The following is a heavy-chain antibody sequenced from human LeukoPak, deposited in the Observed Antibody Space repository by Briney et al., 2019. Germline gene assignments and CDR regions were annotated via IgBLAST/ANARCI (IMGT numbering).Heavy chain of an antibody. CDR2: INTNTGNP. V-gene: IGHV7-4-1*02. D-gene: IGHD2-15*01. J-gene: IGHJ5*02. CDR3: ARGRPLSRKFIVVVVAAYDWFDP. CDR1: GYTFTSYA. Sequence: ASVKVSCKASGYTFTSYAMNWVRQAPGQGLEWMGWINTNTGNPTYAQGFTGRFVFSLDTSVSTAYLQISSLKAEDTAVYYCARGRPLSRKFIVVVVAAYDWFDPWGQGTLVTVSS.